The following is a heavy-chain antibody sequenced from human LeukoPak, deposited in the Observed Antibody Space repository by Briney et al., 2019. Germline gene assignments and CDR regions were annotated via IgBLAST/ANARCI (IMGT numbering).Heavy chain of an antibody. V-gene: IGHV3-30*02. CDR2: IRYDGSNK. Sequence: GGSLRLSCAASGFTFSSYGMHWVRQAPGKGREWVAFIRYDGSNKYYVDSVKGGFTISRDNSKNTLYLQMNSLRAEDTAVYYCATGCSSGWYGRLDYWGQGTLVTVSS. D-gene: IGHD6-19*01. CDR3: ATGCSSGWYGRLDY. CDR1: GFTFSSYG. J-gene: IGHJ4*02.